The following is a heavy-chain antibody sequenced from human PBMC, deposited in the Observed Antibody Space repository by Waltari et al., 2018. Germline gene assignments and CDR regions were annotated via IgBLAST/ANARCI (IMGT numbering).Heavy chain of an antibody. CDR2: IIPIFGTP. V-gene: IGHV1-69*12. CDR1: GGTFGSYS. D-gene: IGHD1-26*01. Sequence: QVHLVQSGAEVKKPGSSVKVSCKASGGTFGSYSVAWVRPAAGQGLEWLGGIIPIFGTPQYAQNFQGRVTLTADAATTTAYLELSGLTSEDTAIYYCARRNLGFAFDVWGQGTLVIVSS. J-gene: IGHJ3*01. CDR3: ARRNLGFAFDV.